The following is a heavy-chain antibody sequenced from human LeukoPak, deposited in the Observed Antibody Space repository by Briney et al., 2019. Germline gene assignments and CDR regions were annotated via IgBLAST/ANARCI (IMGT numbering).Heavy chain of an antibody. V-gene: IGHV1-69*05. CDR3: ASGSGSYHNWFDP. J-gene: IGHJ5*02. CDR1: GGTFSSYA. Sequence: SVKVSCKASGGTFSSYAISWVRQAPGQGLEWMGGIIPIFGTANYAQKFQGRVTITTDEATSTAYMELSSLRSEDTAVYYCASGSGSYHNWFDPWGQGTLVTVSP. CDR2: IIPIFGTA. D-gene: IGHD3-10*01.